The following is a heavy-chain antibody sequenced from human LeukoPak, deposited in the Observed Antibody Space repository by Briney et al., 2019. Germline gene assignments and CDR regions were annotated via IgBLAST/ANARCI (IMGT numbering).Heavy chain of an antibody. CDR3: ARVTVVTPRGGASFDY. D-gene: IGHD4-23*01. Sequence: PGGSLRLSCAASGFTFSNYWMSWVRQAPGKGLEWVANIKQDGSEKYYVDSVKGRFTISRDNAKNSLYLQMNSLRAEDTAVYYCARVTVVTPRGGASFDYWGQGTLVTVSS. V-gene: IGHV3-7*01. J-gene: IGHJ4*02. CDR1: GFTFSNYW. CDR2: IKQDGSEK.